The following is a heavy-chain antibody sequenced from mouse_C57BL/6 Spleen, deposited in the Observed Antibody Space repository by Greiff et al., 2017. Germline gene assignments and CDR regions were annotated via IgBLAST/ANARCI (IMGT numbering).Heavy chain of an antibody. D-gene: IGHD4-1*01. Sequence: VQLQQSGPELVKPGASVKISCKASGYSFTNYYIHWVKQRPGQGLEWIGWIFPGSGSTKYNEKFKGKATLTADTSSSTAYMQLSSLTSEDSAGYYCAREKNWVDYWGQGTTLTGSS. CDR3: AREKNWVDY. V-gene: IGHV1-66*01. CDR2: IFPGSGST. J-gene: IGHJ2*01. CDR1: GYSFTNYY.